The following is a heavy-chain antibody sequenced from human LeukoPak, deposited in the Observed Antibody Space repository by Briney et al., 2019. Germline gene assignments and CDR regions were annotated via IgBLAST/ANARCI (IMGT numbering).Heavy chain of an antibody. CDR1: GYTFTSYG. D-gene: IGHD2-2*01. J-gene: IGHJ4*02. V-gene: IGHV1-2*02. Sequence: GASVKVSCKASGYTFTSYGISWVRQAPGQGLEWMGWINPNGGGTNYAQKFQGRVTVTRDTSISTAYMELSRLKSDDTAVYYCARRGDVVPAAVSYWGQGTQVTVSS. CDR3: ARRGDVVPAAVSY. CDR2: INPNGGGT.